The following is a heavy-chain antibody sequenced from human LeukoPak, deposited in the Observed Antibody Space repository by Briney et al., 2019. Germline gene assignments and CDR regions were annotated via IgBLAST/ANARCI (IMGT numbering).Heavy chain of an antibody. D-gene: IGHD3-9*01. CDR3: ARGSSYYDILTGYSPGWFDP. CDR1: GGSISSGDYY. J-gene: IGHJ5*02. V-gene: IGHV4-61*08. Sequence: SETLSLTCTVSGGSISSGDYYWSWIRQPPGKGLEWIGYIYYSGSTNYNPSLKSRVTISVDTSKNQFSLKLSSVTAADTAVYYCARGSSYYDILTGYSPGWFDPWGQGTLVTVSS. CDR2: IYYSGST.